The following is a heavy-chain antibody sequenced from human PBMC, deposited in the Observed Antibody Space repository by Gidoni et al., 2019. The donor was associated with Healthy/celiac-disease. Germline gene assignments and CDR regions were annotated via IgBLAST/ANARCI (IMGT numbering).Heavy chain of an antibody. Sequence: QVQLVESGGGVVQPGRSLRLSCAASGFTFSSYGMHWVRQAPGKGLEWVAVIWYDGSNKYYADSVKGRFTISRDNSKNTLYLQMNSLRAEDTAVYYCASSSGSFDYWGQGTLVTVSS. CDR3: ASSSGSFDY. J-gene: IGHJ4*02. V-gene: IGHV3-33*08. CDR2: IWYDGSNK. CDR1: GFTFSSYG. D-gene: IGHD3-10*01.